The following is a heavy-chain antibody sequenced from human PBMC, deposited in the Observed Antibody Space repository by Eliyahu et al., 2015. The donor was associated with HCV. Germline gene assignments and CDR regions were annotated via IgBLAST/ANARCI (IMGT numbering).Heavy chain of an antibody. J-gene: IGHJ5*02. CDR2: VDPEDGET. D-gene: IGHD3-3*01. CDR3: ATDHQLKSITIFGSRPWDWFDP. Sequence: KPGATVKISCKVSGYTFTDYYMHWVQQAPGKGLEWMGLVDPEDGETIYAEKFQGRVTIXADTSTDTAYMELSSLRSEDTAVYYCATDHQLKSITIFGSRPWDWFDPWGQGTLVTVSS. V-gene: IGHV1-69-2*01. CDR1: GYTFTDYY.